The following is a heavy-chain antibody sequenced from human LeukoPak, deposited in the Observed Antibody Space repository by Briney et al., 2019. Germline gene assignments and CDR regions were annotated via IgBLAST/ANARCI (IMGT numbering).Heavy chain of an antibody. V-gene: IGHV3-21*01. J-gene: IGHJ4*02. CDR2: ISSSSSYI. CDR3: ARLNIDSGSYPH. D-gene: IGHD1-26*01. Sequence: PGGSLRLSSAASGFTFSSYSMNWVRQAPGKGLEWVSSISSSSSYIYYADSVKGRFTISRDNAKNSLYLQMNSLRAEDTAVYYCARLNIDSGSYPHWGQGTLVTVSS. CDR1: GFTFSSYS.